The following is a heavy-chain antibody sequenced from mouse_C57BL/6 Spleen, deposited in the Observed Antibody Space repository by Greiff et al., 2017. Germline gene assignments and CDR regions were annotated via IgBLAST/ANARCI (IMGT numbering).Heavy chain of an antibody. CDR2: FYPGSGSI. CDR1: GYTFTEYT. V-gene: IGHV1-62-2*01. D-gene: IGHD1-1*01. CDR3: SRHEGDYYGSSYWYFDV. Sequence: QVQLKQSGAELVKPGASVKLSCKASGYTFTEYTIHWVKQRSGQGLEWIGWFYPGSGSIKYNEKFKDKATLTADKSSSTVYMELSRLTSEDSAVYLCSRHEGDYYGSSYWYFDVWNTGTTVTVSS. J-gene: IGHJ1*03.